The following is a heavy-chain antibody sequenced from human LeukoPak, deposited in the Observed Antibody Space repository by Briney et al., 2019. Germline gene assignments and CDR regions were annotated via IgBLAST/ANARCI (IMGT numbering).Heavy chain of an antibody. J-gene: IGHJ4*02. D-gene: IGHD3-10*01. CDR3: ARKSASGNYPLDY. CDR1: GFNFGSYS. CDR2: ISADSATT. Sequence: GGSLRLSCAASGFNFGSYSMTWVRQAPGKGLEWVSVISADSATTFYADSVKGRFTISRDDAKNTVFLQMSSLRAEDTALYYCARKSASGNYPLDYWGQGTLVTVSS. V-gene: IGHV3-23*01.